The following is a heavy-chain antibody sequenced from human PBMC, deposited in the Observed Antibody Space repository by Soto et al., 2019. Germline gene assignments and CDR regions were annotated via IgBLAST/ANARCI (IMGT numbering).Heavy chain of an antibody. CDR3: AGSKGFHYGLDV. V-gene: IGHV3-30*03. Sequence: QVRLVESGGGVVQPGGSLRLSCAVSGLIFNVYSMHWVRQSPGKGLEWVAVISYDGRVTHYADSVKGRFTISRDNSENTVYLEMNGLRVEDSAVYYCAGSKGFHYGLDVWGQGTTGTVS. CDR1: GLIFNVYS. CDR2: ISYDGRVT. J-gene: IGHJ6*02.